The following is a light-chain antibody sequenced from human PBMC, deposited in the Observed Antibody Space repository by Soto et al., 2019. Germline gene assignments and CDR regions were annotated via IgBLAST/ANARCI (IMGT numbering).Light chain of an antibody. J-gene: IGKJ5*01. CDR1: QGISNF. CDR2: AAS. Sequence: DIQMTQSPSSLSASVGDRVTITCRASQGISNFLAWYQQKPGKVPKLLISAASTLQSGVPSRFSGSGSGTDFTLTITSLPAEDVATYYWQKYSSVITFGQGTRLEIK. V-gene: IGKV1-27*01. CDR3: QKYSSVIT.